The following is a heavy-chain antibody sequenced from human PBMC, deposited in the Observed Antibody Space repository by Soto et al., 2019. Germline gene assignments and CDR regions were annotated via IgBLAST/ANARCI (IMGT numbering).Heavy chain of an antibody. CDR2: IYSGGST. Sequence: PGVSLRLSCAASGFTVSSNYMSWVRQAPGKGLEWVSVIYSGGSTYYTDPVKGRFTISRDNSNNTLYLQMNSLRAEDTAVYYCARVPYSNGWYYFDYWGQGTLVTVSS. CDR3: ARVPYSNGWYYFDY. D-gene: IGHD6-13*01. CDR1: GFTVSSNY. J-gene: IGHJ4*02. V-gene: IGHV3-53*01.